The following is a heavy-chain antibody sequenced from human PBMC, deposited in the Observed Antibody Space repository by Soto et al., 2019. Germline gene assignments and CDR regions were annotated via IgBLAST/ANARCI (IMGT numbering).Heavy chain of an antibody. J-gene: IGHJ4*02. V-gene: IGHV3-30*18. Sequence: TGGSLRLSCAASGFTFSSYGMHWVRQAPGKGLEWVAVISYDGSNKYYADSVKGRFTISRDNSKNTLYLQMNSLRAEDTAVYYCAKTGPRYSSGWPETTSFDYWGQGTLVTVSS. D-gene: IGHD6-19*01. CDR3: AKTGPRYSSGWPETTSFDY. CDR1: GFTFSSYG. CDR2: ISYDGSNK.